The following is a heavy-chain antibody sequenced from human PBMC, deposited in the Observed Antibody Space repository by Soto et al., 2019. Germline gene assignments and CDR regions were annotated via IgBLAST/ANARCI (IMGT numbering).Heavy chain of an antibody. CDR2: INPNSDGT. CDR1: GYTFTGYY. V-gene: IGHV1-2*04. Sequence: GASVKVSCKASGYTFTGYYMHWVRQAPGQGLEWMGWINPNSDGTNYAQKFQGWVTMTRDTSISTAYMELSRLRSDDTAVYYCARDPGYCSSTSCYAGGPDYYYYGMDVWGQGTTVTVSS. D-gene: IGHD2-2*01. J-gene: IGHJ6*02. CDR3: ARDPGYCSSTSCYAGGPDYYYYGMDV.